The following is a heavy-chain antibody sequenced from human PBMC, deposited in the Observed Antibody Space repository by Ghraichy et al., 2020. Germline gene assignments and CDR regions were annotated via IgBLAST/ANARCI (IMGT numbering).Heavy chain of an antibody. D-gene: IGHD2-2*01. Sequence: GGSLRLSCTASGFTFTCYSMNWLRQAPGKGLEWVSSISSSSSYIYYADSVKGRFTISRDNANNSLYLPMDSLRAEDTAVYYCARVVYWSSTSCHHVDYWGEGTLVTVSA. CDR2: ISSSSSYI. J-gene: IGHJ4*02. CDR3: ARVVYWSSTSCHHVDY. V-gene: IGHV3-21*01. CDR1: GFTFTCYS.